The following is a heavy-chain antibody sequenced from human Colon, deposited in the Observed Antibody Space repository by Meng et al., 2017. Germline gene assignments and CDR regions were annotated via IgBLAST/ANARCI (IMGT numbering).Heavy chain of an antibody. CDR2: ISGSGIRT. Sequence: GESLKISCATSGFPFDNFAMSWVRQDRGKGLGWVSAISGSGIRTYYAESVKGRFTISRDNSKNTLYLQMNSLRADDTAIYYCVKDTPGLPGYSVHYFYSDMDVWGQGTTVTVSS. V-gene: IGHV3-23*01. CDR3: VKDTPGLPGYSVHYFYSDMDV. CDR1: GFPFDNFA. J-gene: IGHJ6*02. D-gene: IGHD2-15*01.